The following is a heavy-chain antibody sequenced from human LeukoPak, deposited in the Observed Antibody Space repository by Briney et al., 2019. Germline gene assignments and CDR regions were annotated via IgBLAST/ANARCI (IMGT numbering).Heavy chain of an antibody. J-gene: IGHJ4*01. CDR1: GFTFSNYW. V-gene: IGHV3-74*01. CDR3: ASASSHRIAAGGDY. Sequence: GGSLRLSCAASGFTFSNYWMYWVRQGQGKGLVWVSRINNDGSSRHYADSVKGRFTISRDNAKNMMYLQMNSLRAEDTAVYYCASASSHRIAAGGDYWGHGTLVSVSS. D-gene: IGHD6-13*01. CDR2: INNDGSSR.